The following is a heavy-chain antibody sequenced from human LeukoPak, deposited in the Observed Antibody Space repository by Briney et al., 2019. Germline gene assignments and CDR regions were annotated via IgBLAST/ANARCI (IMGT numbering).Heavy chain of an antibody. Sequence: GASVKVSCKASGYTFTGYYMHWVRQAPGQGLEWMGWINPNSGGTNYAQKFQGRVIMTRDTSISTAYMELSRLRSDDTAVYYCARDMYYYDSSGYLLLWGQGTLVTVSS. CDR3: ARDMYYYDSSGYLLL. D-gene: IGHD3-22*01. CDR2: INPNSGGT. J-gene: IGHJ4*02. V-gene: IGHV1-2*02. CDR1: GYTFTGYY.